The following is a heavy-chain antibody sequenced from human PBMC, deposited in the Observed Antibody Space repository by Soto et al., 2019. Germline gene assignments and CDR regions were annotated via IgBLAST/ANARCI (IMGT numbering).Heavy chain of an antibody. V-gene: IGHV1-2*04. Sequence: ASVKVSCKASGYTFTVYYMHLVRQAPGQGLEWMGWINPNSGGTNYAQKFQGWVTMTRDTSISTAYMELSRLRSDNTAVYYCARGVLMVYSDYYYMDVWGKGTTVTVSS. J-gene: IGHJ6*03. CDR1: GYTFTVYY. D-gene: IGHD2-8*01. CDR3: ARGVLMVYSDYYYMDV. CDR2: INPNSGGT.